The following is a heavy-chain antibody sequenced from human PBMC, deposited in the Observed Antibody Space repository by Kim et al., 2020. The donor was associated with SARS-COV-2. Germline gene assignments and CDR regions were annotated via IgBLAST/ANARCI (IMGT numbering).Heavy chain of an antibody. Sequence: ASVKVSCKASGYTFTSYAMNWVRQAPGQGLEWMGWINTNTGNPTYAQGFTGRFVFSLDTSVSTAYLQISSLKAEDTAVYYCARDLPYYYDSSGYLHYFDYWGQGTLVTVSS. V-gene: IGHV7-4-1*02. D-gene: IGHD3-22*01. CDR3: ARDLPYYYDSSGYLHYFDY. J-gene: IGHJ4*02. CDR2: INTNTGNP. CDR1: GYTFTSYA.